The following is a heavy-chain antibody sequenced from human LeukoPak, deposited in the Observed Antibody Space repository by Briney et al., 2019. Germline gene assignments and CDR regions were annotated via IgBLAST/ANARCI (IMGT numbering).Heavy chain of an antibody. Sequence: SETLSLTCTVSGGSISSYYWSWIRQPPGKGLEWIGYIYTSGSTNYNPSLKSRVTISVDTSKNQFSLKLSSVTAADTAVCYCARALSPITGTTIFHYYYYYYMDVWGKGTTVTVSS. J-gene: IGHJ6*03. CDR3: ARALSPITGTTIFHYYYYYYMDV. CDR2: IYTSGST. CDR1: GGSISSYY. V-gene: IGHV4-4*08. D-gene: IGHD1-7*01.